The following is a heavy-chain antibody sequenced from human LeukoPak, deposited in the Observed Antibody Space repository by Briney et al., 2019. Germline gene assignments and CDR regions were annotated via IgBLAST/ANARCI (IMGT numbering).Heavy chain of an antibody. V-gene: IGHV3-33*01. D-gene: IGHD3-22*01. Sequence: GGSLRLSCAASGFTFSSYGMIWVRQAPGKGLEWVAFIWCDGSNTYYADSVRGRYTISRDNSKNTLYLQMNSLRAEDTAVYYCARGSGCYYSSGSLDYWGQGTLVTVSS. CDR1: GFTFSSYG. J-gene: IGHJ4*02. CDR3: ARGSGCYYSSGSLDY. CDR2: IWCDGSNT.